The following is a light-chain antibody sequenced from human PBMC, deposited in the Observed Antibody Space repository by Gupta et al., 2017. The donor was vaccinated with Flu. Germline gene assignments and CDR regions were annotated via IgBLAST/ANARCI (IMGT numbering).Light chain of an antibody. CDR3: QRSNSIPWT. J-gene: IGKJ1*01. V-gene: IGKV1-39*01. CDR2: AAS. CDR1: QSVSTY. Sequence: DIQMTQSPPSLSPSVGDRVTITCRASQSVSTYLNWYQEKPGKAPNLLIYAASTLRSGVPSRFSGSGSGTEFTLTISSLQPEDFATYYCQRSNSIPWTFGQGTKVEIK.